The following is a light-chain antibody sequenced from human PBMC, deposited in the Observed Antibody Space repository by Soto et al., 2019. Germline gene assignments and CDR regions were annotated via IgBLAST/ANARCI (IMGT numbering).Light chain of an antibody. Sequence: EIVLTQSPGTLSLSPGERATLSCRASQSVSGSYLAWYQQKPGQAPRLLIYGASSRATGIPDRFSGSGSGTDFTLTISRLEPEDFAVYYCQQYCSSPLTFGRGTKVEIK. CDR1: QSVSGSY. V-gene: IGKV3-20*01. CDR3: QQYCSSPLT. CDR2: GAS. J-gene: IGKJ4*01.